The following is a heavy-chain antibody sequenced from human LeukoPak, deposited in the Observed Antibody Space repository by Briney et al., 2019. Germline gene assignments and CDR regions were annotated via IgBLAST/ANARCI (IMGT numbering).Heavy chain of an antibody. CDR1: GYTFTSYD. CDR2: MNPNSGNT. CDR3: ARGLSSYQYNMFYYYYYMDV. D-gene: IGHD3-3*01. J-gene: IGHJ6*03. V-gene: IGHV1-8*01. Sequence: ASVKVSCKASGYTFTSYDINWVRQATGQGLEWMGWMNPNSGNTGYAQKFQGRVTMTRNTSISTAYMELSSLRSEDTAVYYCARGLSSYQYNMFYYYYYMDVWGKGTTVTVSS.